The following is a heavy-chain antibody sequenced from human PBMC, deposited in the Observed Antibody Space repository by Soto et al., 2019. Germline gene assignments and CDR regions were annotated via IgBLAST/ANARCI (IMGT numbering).Heavy chain of an antibody. CDR3: ARGNDWKSSTFDI. J-gene: IGHJ3*02. V-gene: IGHV4-59*11. Sequence: QVQLQESGPGLVKPSETLSLTCTVAGGSLTDHYWNWFRQSPGKGLHVIGYVYYSGGTNYNPSLKGRVPMSVDTCKNQFSLILRSVTAADTAVYYCARGNDWKSSTFDIWGQGTMVYVSS. D-gene: IGHD2-21*01. CDR1: GGSLTDHY. CDR2: VYYSGGT.